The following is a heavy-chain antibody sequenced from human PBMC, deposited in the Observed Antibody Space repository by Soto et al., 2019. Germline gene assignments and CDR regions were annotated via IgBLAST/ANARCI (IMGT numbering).Heavy chain of an antibody. CDR3: ARVPSPDGWYPYGMDV. D-gene: IGHD6-19*01. CDR2: ISAYNGNT. Sequence: QVQLVQSGAEVKKPGASVKVSCKASGYTFTSYGISWVRQAPGQGLEWMGWISAYNGNTNYAQKLQGRVTMTTDTYTSTAYMELRSLRSDDTAVYYCARVPSPDGWYPYGMDVWGQGTTVTVSS. V-gene: IGHV1-18*01. CDR1: GYTFTSYG. J-gene: IGHJ6*02.